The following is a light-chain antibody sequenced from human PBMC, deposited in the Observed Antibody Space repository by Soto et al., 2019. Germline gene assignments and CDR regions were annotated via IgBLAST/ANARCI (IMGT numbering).Light chain of an antibody. J-gene: IGLJ1*01. V-gene: IGLV2-14*01. CDR1: SSDVGGYNY. CDR2: EAS. Sequence: QSVLTQPASVSGSPGQSITISCTGTSSDVGGYNYVSWYQQHPGKAPKLMIYEASKRPPRASNRCTCSESDNTAPLFVSGLQAEDQADYSFNSYTTTTTSVLGTGPNVTVL. CDR3: NSYTTTTTSV.